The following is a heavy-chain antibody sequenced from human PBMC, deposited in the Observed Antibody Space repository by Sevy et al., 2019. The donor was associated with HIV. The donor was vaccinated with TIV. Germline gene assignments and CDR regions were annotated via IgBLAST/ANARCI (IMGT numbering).Heavy chain of an antibody. CDR1: GGSISSYY. CDR3: ASATTVGGGRFDY. CDR2: IYYSGST. V-gene: IGHV4-59*01. D-gene: IGHD5-12*01. J-gene: IGHJ4*02. Sequence: SETLSLTCTVSGGSISSYYWSWIRQPPGKGLEWIGYIYYSGSTNYNPPLKSRVTISVDTSKNQFSLKLSSVTAADTAVYYCASATTVGGGRFDYWGQGTLVTVSS.